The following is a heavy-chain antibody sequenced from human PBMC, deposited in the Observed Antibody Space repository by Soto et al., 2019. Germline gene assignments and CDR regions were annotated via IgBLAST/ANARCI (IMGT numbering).Heavy chain of an antibody. Sequence: QVQLVESGGGVVQPGRSLRLSCAASGFTFSSYGMHWVRQAPGKGLEWVAVISYDGSNKYYADSVKGRFTISRDNSKNTLYLQMNSLRGEDTAVYYCAKDKFGYSSGWYWYSDLWGRGTLVTVSS. D-gene: IGHD6-19*01. V-gene: IGHV3-30*18. CDR1: GFTFSSYG. CDR3: AKDKFGYSSGWYWYSDL. CDR2: ISYDGSNK. J-gene: IGHJ2*01.